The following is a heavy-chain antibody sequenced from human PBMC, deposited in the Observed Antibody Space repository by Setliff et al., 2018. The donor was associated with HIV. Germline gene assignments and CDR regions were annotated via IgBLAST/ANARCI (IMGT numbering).Heavy chain of an antibody. CDR2: ISSSSSTI. D-gene: IGHD2-15*01. V-gene: IGHV3-48*01. CDR1: GFTFSSYR. Sequence: GGSLRLSCAASGFTFSSYRMDWVRQAPGKGLEWVSYISSSSSTICYADSVKGRFTISRDNAKNSLYLQMNSLRAEDTAVYYCARDGLEGDMAGRQRTYVFDYWGQGTLVTVSS. J-gene: IGHJ4*02. CDR3: ARDGLEGDMAGRQRTYVFDY.